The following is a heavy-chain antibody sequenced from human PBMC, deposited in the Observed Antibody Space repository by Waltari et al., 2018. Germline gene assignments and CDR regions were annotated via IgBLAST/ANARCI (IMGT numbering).Heavy chain of an antibody. V-gene: IGHV4-38-2*02. CDR2: IYFSGST. CDR3: ARDPGYYDTSGYPAYFDY. Sequence: QLKLQESGPGLVKPSETLSLTCTVSGYSSSSGSYSCWLRQPPGKGLEWIGSIYFSGSTDYNPSLKVRVTISVDTSKNQFSLKLSSVTAADTAVYYCARDPGYYDTSGYPAYFDYWGQGTLVTVSS. CDR1: GYSSSSGSY. J-gene: IGHJ4*02. D-gene: IGHD3-22*01.